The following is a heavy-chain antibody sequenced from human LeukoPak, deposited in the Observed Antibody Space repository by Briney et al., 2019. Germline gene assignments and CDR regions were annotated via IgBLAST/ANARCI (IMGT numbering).Heavy chain of an antibody. CDR3: ARGHITYYYYGMDV. CDR2: IWYDGSNK. D-gene: IGHD3-10*01. Sequence: GGALRLSFAASGFTFSSYCMHWVRQAPGKGLGWGAGIWYDGSNKYYADSVKGRFTISRDNSKNTLYLQMNSLRAEDTAVYYCARGHITYYYYGMDVWGQGTTVTVSS. J-gene: IGHJ6*02. V-gene: IGHV3-33*01. CDR1: GFTFSSYC.